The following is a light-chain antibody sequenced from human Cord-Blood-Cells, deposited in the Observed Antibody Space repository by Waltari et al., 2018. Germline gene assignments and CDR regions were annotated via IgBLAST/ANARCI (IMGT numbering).Light chain of an antibody. J-gene: IGKJ3*01. CDR1: QSIRSW. CDR2: DAS. Sequence: DIQMTQSPSTLSASVGDRVPITCRTSQSIRSWLAWYQQKPGKAPNLLIYDASSLESGVPSRFSGSGAGTEFTLTISSLQPDDFATYYCQQYNSYIFTFGPGTKVDIK. CDR3: QQYNSYIFT. V-gene: IGKV1-5*01.